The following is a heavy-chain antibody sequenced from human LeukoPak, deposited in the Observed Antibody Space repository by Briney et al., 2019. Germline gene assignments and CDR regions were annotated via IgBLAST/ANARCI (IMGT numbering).Heavy chain of an antibody. CDR3: ARATLTYYYDSSGYVAFDY. V-gene: IGHV4-59*01. CDR1: GGSISSYY. CDR2: IYYSGST. D-gene: IGHD3-22*01. J-gene: IGHJ4*02. Sequence: SETLSLTCTVSGGSISSYYWSWIRQPPGKGLEWIGYIYYSGSTNYNPSLKSRVTISVDTSKNQFSLKLSSVTAADTAVYYCARATLTYYYDSSGYVAFDYWGQGTLVTVSS.